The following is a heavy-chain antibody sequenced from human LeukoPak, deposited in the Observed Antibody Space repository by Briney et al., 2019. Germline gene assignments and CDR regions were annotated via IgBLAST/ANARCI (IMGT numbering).Heavy chain of an antibody. CDR3: ARGTSYYASGSYPDFDY. J-gene: IGHJ4*02. V-gene: IGHV1-8*03. CDR2: VNPNSGNT. D-gene: IGHD3-10*01. Sequence: GASVKVSCKASGDTFANYEIHWVRQATGQGLEWMAWVNPNSGNTNYAQKFQGRVTVTRNTFISTAYMELGSLGFEDTAVYYCARGTSYYASGSYPDFDYWGQGTLVTVSS. CDR1: GDTFANYE.